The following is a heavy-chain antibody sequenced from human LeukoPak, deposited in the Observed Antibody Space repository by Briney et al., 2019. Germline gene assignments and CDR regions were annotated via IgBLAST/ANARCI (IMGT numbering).Heavy chain of an antibody. CDR3: ARDSYGYGY. CDR1: GGSISSYY. D-gene: IGHD5-18*01. CDR2: INHSGST. J-gene: IGHJ4*02. V-gene: IGHV4-34*01. Sequence: SETLSLTCTVSGGSISSYYWSWIRQPPGKGLEWIGEINHSGSTNYNPSLKSRVTISVDTSKNQFSLKLSSVTAADTAVYYCARDSYGYGYWGQGTLVTVSS.